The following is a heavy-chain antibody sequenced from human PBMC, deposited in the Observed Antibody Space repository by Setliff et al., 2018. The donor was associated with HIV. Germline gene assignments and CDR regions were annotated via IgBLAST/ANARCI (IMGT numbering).Heavy chain of an antibody. Sequence: ETLSLTCNVSGISVSSVGYYWTWIRQRPGKGLEWISIIYSGDITYYADSVKGRFAISRDNSKNTLYLQMNSLRVEDTAVYYCASTSLPCSGGSCSLFYYYYYMDVWGKGTTVTVSS. J-gene: IGHJ6*03. CDR3: ASTSLPCSGGSCSLFYYYYYMDV. CDR2: IYSGDIT. CDR1: GISVSSVGYY. D-gene: IGHD2-15*01. V-gene: IGHV3-66*01.